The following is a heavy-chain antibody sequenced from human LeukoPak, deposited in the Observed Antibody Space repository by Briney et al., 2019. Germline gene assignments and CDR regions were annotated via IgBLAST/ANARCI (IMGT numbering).Heavy chain of an antibody. D-gene: IGHD6-13*01. V-gene: IGHV3-23*01. CDR3: AKYPASGGYFDY. Sequence: GGSLRLSCAASGFTFSTYSMSWVRLAPGKGLEWVSGISGSGANTYYADSVKGRFTISRDNSKNTLYLQMNSLRAEDTVVFYCAKYPASGGYFDYWGQGTLVTVSS. J-gene: IGHJ4*02. CDR2: ISGSGANT. CDR1: GFTFSTYS.